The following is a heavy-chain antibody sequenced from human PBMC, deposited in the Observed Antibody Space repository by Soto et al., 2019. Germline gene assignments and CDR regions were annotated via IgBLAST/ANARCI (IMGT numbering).Heavy chain of an antibody. D-gene: IGHD3-16*01. Sequence: ASVKVSCKASGYTFTGYYMHWVRQAPGQGLEWMGWINPNSGGTNYAQKFQGRVTMTRDTSISTAYMELSRLRSDDTAVYYCAGERADYDYYYYYGMDVWGQGTTVTVSS. J-gene: IGHJ6*02. V-gene: IGHV1-2*02. CDR2: INPNSGGT. CDR3: AGERADYDYYYYYGMDV. CDR1: GYTFTGYY.